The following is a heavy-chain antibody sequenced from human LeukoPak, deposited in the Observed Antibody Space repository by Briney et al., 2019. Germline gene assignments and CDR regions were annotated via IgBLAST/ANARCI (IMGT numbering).Heavy chain of an antibody. CDR2: ISGSGGST. CDR1: GFTFSSYA. CDR3: AKAHTHMTTVKYYFGY. V-gene: IGHV3-23*01. J-gene: IGHJ4*02. Sequence: GGSLRLSCAASGFTFSSYAMSWVRQAPGKGLEWVSAISGSGGSTYYADSVKGRFTISRDNSKNTLYLQMNSLRAEDTAVYYCAKAHTHMTTVKYYFGYWGQGTLVTVSS. D-gene: IGHD4-11*01.